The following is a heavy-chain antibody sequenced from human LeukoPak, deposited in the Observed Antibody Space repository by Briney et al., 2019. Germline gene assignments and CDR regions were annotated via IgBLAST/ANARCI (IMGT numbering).Heavy chain of an antibody. CDR1: GGSISSSSYY. V-gene: IGHV4-39*07. D-gene: IGHD1-26*01. Sequence: SETLSLTCTVSGGSISSSSYYWGWIRQPPGKGLEWIGSIYYSGSTYYNPSLKSRVTISVDTSKNQFSLKLSSVTAADTAVYYCARRKWELNYYFDYWGQGTLVTVSS. J-gene: IGHJ4*02. CDR2: IYYSGST. CDR3: ARRKWELNYYFDY.